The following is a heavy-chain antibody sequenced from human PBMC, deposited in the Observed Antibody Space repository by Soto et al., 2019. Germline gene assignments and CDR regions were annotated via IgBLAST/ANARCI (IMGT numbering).Heavy chain of an antibody. CDR1: GFTFSSYG. V-gene: IGHV3-33*01. D-gene: IGHD6-13*01. Sequence: GGSLRLSCAASGFTFSSYGMHWVRQAPGKGLEWVAVIWYDGSNKHYADSVKGRFTISRDNSKNTLYLQMNSLRAEDTAVYYCARGEAAAGLHDAFDIWGQGTMVTVSS. CDR2: IWYDGSNK. J-gene: IGHJ3*02. CDR3: ARGEAAAGLHDAFDI.